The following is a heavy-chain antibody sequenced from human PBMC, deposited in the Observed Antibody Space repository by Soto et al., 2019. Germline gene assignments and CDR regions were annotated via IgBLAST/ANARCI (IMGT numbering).Heavy chain of an antibody. Sequence: GESLKISCKGSGYSFTSYWIGWVRQMPGKGLEWMGIIYPGDSDTRYSPSFQGQVTISAGKSISTAYLQWSSLKASDTAMYYCARREGVVLMVYAMGYAFDIWGQGTMVTVSS. J-gene: IGHJ3*02. CDR2: IYPGDSDT. V-gene: IGHV5-51*01. CDR1: GYSFTSYW. D-gene: IGHD2-8*01. CDR3: ARREGVVLMVYAMGYAFDI.